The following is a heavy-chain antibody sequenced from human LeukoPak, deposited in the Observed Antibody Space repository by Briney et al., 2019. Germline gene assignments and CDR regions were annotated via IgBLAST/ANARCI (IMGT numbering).Heavy chain of an antibody. Sequence: PGGSLRLSCAGSGFTFSNFGMSWVRQAPGKGLEWVSSISSSSSYIYYAGSVKGRFTISRDNAKNSLYLQMNSLRAEDTAVYYCARLAAVYSYATEDDYWGQGTLVTVSS. CDR2: ISSSSSYI. J-gene: IGHJ4*02. CDR3: ARLAAVYSYATEDDY. D-gene: IGHD5-18*01. CDR1: GFTFSNFG. V-gene: IGHV3-21*01.